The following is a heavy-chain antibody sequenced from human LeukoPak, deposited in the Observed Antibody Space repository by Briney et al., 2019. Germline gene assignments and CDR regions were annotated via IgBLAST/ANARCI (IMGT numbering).Heavy chain of an antibody. V-gene: IGHV7-4-1*02. CDR3: ARDPIEYCSSTSCYFVHYYYYMDV. Sequence: ASVKVSCKTSGYTFIGHYVHWVRQAPGQGLEWMGWINTNTGNPTYAQGFTGRFVFSLDTSVSTAYLQISSLKAEDTAVYYCARDPIEYCSSTSCYFVHYYYYMDVWGKGTTVTVSS. CDR1: GYTFIGHY. D-gene: IGHD2-2*01. CDR2: INTNTGNP. J-gene: IGHJ6*03.